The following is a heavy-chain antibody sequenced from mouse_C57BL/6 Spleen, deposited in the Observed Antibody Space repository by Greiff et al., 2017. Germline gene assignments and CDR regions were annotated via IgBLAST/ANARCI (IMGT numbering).Heavy chain of an antibody. CDR1: GYTFTSYW. CDR3: ARWSYDYGDY. CDR2: IDPSDSYT. D-gene: IGHD2-4*01. Sequence: VQLQQPGAELVMPGASVKLSCKASGYTFTSYWMHWVKQRPGQGLEWIGEIDPSDSYTHSNQKFKGKSTLTVDKSSSTAYMQLSSLTSEDSAVYYCARWSYDYGDYWGQGTTRTVSS. V-gene: IGHV1-69*01. J-gene: IGHJ2*01.